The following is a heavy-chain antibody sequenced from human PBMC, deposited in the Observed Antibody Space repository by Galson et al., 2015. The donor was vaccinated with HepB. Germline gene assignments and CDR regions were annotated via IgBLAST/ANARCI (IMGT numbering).Heavy chain of an antibody. CDR2: MSGRGGST. CDR1: GFSFTSFA. Sequence: SLRLSCAASGFSFTSFAMNWVRQGPGRGLAWVTGMSGRGGSTYYTDSVKGRFTISRDNSKNTLYLQMSSQSVEDTAIYYCAKDDGRIEVHDFWGQGTLVTVSS. J-gene: IGHJ4*02. CDR3: AKDDGRIEVHDF. D-gene: IGHD3-22*01. V-gene: IGHV3-23*01.